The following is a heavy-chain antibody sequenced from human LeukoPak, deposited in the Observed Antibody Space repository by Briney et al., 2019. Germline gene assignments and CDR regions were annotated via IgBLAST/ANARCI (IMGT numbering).Heavy chain of an antibody. CDR2: MNPNSGNT. V-gene: IGHV1-8*03. D-gene: IGHD3-10*01. J-gene: IGHJ6*03. CDR1: GYTFTSYD. Sequence: ASVKVSCKASGYTFTSYDINWVRQATGQGLEWMGWMNPNSGNTGYAQKFQGRVTITRNTSIGTAYKELSSLRSEDTAVYYCAREPRMVRGHDYYYMDVWGKGTTVTVSS. CDR3: AREPRMVRGHDYYYMDV.